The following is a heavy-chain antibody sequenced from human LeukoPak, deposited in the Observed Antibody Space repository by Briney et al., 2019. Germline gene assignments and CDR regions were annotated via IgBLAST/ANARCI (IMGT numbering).Heavy chain of an antibody. CDR2: IYADGGT. J-gene: IGHJ4*02. Sequence: GGSLRLSCAASGFTVSSDYMTWARQAPGKGLEWVSDIYADGGTHYADSVKGRFTISRDISKNTLYLQMNSLRAEDTAVYYCATPLTGLNYWGQGTLVTVSS. CDR3: ATPLTGLNY. CDR1: GFTVSSDY. D-gene: IGHD1-14*01. V-gene: IGHV3-53*01.